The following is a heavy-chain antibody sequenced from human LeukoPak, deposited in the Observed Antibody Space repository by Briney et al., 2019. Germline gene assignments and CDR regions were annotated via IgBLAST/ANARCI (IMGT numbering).Heavy chain of an antibody. J-gene: IGHJ6*03. CDR2: IGMNGGST. CDR1: GFSFSSYD. V-gene: IGHV3-23*01. CDR3: AKYLNYYYMDV. Sequence: GGSLRLSCAASGFSFSSYDMSWVRQAPGKGLEWVSTIGMNGGSTYYADSVKGRFIISRDNSNNTLYLQMDSLRAEDTAVYYCAKYLNYYYMDVWGKGTTVTVSS.